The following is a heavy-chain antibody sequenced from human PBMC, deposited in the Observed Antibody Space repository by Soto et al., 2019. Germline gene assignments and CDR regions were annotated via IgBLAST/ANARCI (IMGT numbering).Heavy chain of an antibody. CDR2: IYYSGST. D-gene: IGHD3-10*01. CDR1: GGSISSYY. Sequence: PSETLSLTCTVSGGSISSYYWSWIRQPPGKGLEWIGYIYYSGSTNYNPSLKSRVTISVDTSKNQFSLKLSPVTAADTAVYYCARHAHLWFGELFTWFDPWGQGTLVTVSS. J-gene: IGHJ5*02. V-gene: IGHV4-59*08. CDR3: ARHAHLWFGELFTWFDP.